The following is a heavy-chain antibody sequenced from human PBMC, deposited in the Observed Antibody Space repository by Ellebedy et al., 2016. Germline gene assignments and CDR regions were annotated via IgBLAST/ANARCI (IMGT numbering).Heavy chain of an antibody. V-gene: IGHV3-23*01. CDR2: ISGSGGST. Sequence: GGSLRLXCAASGFTFSSYAMSWVRQAPGKGLEWVSAISGSGGSTYYADSVKGRFTISRDNSKNTLYLQMNSLRAEDTAVYYCAKMSWLLLDYYYGMDVWGQGTTVTVSS. CDR3: AKMSWLLLDYYYGMDV. CDR1: GFTFSSYA. J-gene: IGHJ6*02. D-gene: IGHD3-3*01.